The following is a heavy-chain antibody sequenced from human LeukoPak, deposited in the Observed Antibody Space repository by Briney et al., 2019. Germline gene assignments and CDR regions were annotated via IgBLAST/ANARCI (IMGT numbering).Heavy chain of an antibody. CDR2: ISGSGGDT. Sequence: QPGGSLRLSRAASGFTFSIYAMSWIRQAPGKGLEWVSGISGSGGDTYYADSVKGRFTISRDNSRNTLYLQMNSLRAEDTAVYYCARLGYVDYFDYWGQGTLVTVSS. D-gene: IGHD5-12*01. CDR3: ARLGYVDYFDY. J-gene: IGHJ4*02. V-gene: IGHV3-23*01. CDR1: GFTFSIYA.